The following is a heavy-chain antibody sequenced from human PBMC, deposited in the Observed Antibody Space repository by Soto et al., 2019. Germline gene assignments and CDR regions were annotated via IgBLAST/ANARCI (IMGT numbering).Heavy chain of an antibody. V-gene: IGHV3-74*01. CDR1: GFTFSSYW. CDR2: INGDGSGT. Sequence: EVQLVESGGGLVQPGGSLRLSCAASGFTFSSYWMHWVRQAPGKGLVWVSRINGDGSGTNYADSVKGRFTISRDNAKNTLYLQMNSLRADDTAVYYCARDRGDSGSYPNWFDPWGQGTLVTVSS. CDR3: ARDRGDSGSYPNWFDP. J-gene: IGHJ5*02. D-gene: IGHD1-26*01.